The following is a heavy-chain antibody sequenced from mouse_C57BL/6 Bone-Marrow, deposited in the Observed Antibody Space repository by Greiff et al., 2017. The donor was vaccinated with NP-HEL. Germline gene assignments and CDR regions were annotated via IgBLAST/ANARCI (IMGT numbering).Heavy chain of an antibody. J-gene: IGHJ3*01. V-gene: IGHV1-50*01. CDR3: ARVEFWFAY. Sequence: QVQLQQSGAELVKPGASVKLSCKASGYTFTSYWMQWVKQRPGQGLEWIGEIDPSDSYTNYNQKFKGKATLTVDTSSSTAYMQLSSLTSEDSAVYYCARVEFWFAYWGQGTLVTVSA. CDR2: IDPSDSYT. CDR1: GYTFTSYW.